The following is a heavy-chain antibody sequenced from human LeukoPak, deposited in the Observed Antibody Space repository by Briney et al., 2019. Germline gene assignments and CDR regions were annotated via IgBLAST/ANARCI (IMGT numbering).Heavy chain of an antibody. D-gene: IGHD6-13*01. Sequence: GGALRLSCAASGLTFSNYAISWVRQAPGKGLEGVSAISGSSGSTYYADSVKGRFTISRDNSKNTLYLQMNSLRAEDTAVYYCAKDLAAAFFYWGQGTLVTVSS. J-gene: IGHJ4*02. CDR1: GLTFSNYA. CDR2: ISGSSGST. CDR3: AKDLAAAFFY. V-gene: IGHV3-23*01.